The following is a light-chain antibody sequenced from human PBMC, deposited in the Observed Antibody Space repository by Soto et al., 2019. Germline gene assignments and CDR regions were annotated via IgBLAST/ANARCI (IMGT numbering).Light chain of an antibody. CDR2: DTN. V-gene: IGLV7-46*01. CDR1: TGTVTSGHY. J-gene: IGLJ2*01. CDR3: LLSYSDARYVL. Sequence: QAVVTQEPSLTVSPGGTVTLTFGSSTGTVTSGHYPYWFQQKPGQAPRTLIYDTNNKHSWTPDRFSGSLLGDKAALTLSGAQPEDEADYCCLLSYSDARYVLFGGGTPLTVL.